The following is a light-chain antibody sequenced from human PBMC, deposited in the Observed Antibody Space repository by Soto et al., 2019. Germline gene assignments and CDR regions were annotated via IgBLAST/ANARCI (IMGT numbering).Light chain of an antibody. CDR2: AAS. CDR3: QQLNNYPIT. J-gene: IGKJ5*01. V-gene: IGKV1-9*01. Sequence: DIQLTHSPSFLSASVGDRVTITCRASQGISNYLAWYQQKPGKAPKLLIYAASTLQGGVPSRFSGSGSGTEFTLTISSLQPEDFATYFCQQLNNYPITFGQGTRLEIK. CDR1: QGISNY.